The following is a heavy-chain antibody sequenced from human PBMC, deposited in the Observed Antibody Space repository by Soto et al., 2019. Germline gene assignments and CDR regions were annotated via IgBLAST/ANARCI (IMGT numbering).Heavy chain of an antibody. J-gene: IGHJ4*02. V-gene: IGHV3-11*06. CDR3: ARNDSSGYLDS. CDR1: GFTFSDYY. Sequence: PGGSLRLSXAASGFTFSDYYMSWIRQAPGKGLEWLSYISSSATYAIYADSVKGRFTLSRDNAKNSLYLQVNSLRAEDTAVYYCARNDSSGYLDSWGQGTLVTVSS. CDR2: ISSSATYA. D-gene: IGHD3-22*01.